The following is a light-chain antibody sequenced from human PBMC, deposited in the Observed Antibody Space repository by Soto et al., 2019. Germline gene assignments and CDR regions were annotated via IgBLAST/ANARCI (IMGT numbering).Light chain of an antibody. CDR1: QSVSSN. CDR3: QQYNNCPPT. Sequence: EIVMTQSPATLSVSPGERATLSCRASQSVSSNLAWYQQKPGQAPRLLIYGASTRAIGIPARFSGSRSGTEFTLTISSLQSEDFAVYYCQQYNNCPPTFGQGTRLEMK. V-gene: IGKV3-15*01. CDR2: GAS. J-gene: IGKJ5*01.